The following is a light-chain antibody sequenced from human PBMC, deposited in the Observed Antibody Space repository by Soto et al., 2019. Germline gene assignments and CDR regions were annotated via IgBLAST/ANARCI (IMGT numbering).Light chain of an antibody. J-gene: IGKJ1*01. CDR2: DAS. CDR1: QSISSW. CDR3: KEYNSYSWT. Sequence: DIQMTQYPSTLSASVGDRVTITCRASQSISSWLAWYQQKTGKAPKLLIYDASSLESGVPSRFSGSGSGTEFTLTISSLQTDDFATYYCKEYNSYSWTLGEGTKVDIK. V-gene: IGKV1-5*01.